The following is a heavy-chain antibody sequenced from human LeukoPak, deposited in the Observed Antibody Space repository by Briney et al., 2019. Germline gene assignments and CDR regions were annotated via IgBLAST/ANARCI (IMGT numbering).Heavy chain of an antibody. J-gene: IGHJ5*02. D-gene: IGHD1-1*01. V-gene: IGHV1-18*01. CDR1: GYTFTSYG. CDR3: ARGSAVQLERRGVDWFDP. Sequence: ASVKVSCKASGYTFTSYGISWVRQAPGQGLEWMGWISAYNGNINYAQKLQGRVTMTTDTSTSTAYMELRSLRSDDTAVYYCARGSAVQLERRGVDWFDPWGQGTLVTVSS. CDR2: ISAYNGNI.